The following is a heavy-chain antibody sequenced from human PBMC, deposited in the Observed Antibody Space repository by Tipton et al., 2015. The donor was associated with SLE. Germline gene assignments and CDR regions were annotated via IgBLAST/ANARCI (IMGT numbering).Heavy chain of an antibody. CDR1: GFTFNIYA. CDR2: IWYDGSNK. CDR3: ARGPRYYGDSPFDF. Sequence: SLRLSCAASGFTFNIYAMSWVRQAPGKGLEWISVIWYDGSNKYYADSVKGRFTISRDNAKNSVFLQMNSVRDEDTAVYYCARGPRYYGDSPFDFWGRGTLVTVSS. J-gene: IGHJ4*02. D-gene: IGHD4-17*01. V-gene: IGHV3-33*08.